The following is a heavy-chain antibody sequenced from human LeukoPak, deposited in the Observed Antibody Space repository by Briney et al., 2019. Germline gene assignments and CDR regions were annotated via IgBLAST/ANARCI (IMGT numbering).Heavy chain of an antibody. CDR2: ISSSSSTI. Sequence: GGSLRLSCAASGFTFSSGSMNWVRQAPGKGLEWVSYISSSSSTIYYADSVKGRFSISRDNPKNTLYLQTSSLSAEDTAVYYCAKTPDVWNWKYYFDYWGQGTLVTVSS. CDR1: GFTFSSGS. D-gene: IGHD1-1*01. CDR3: AKTPDVWNWKYYFDY. J-gene: IGHJ4*02. V-gene: IGHV3-48*01.